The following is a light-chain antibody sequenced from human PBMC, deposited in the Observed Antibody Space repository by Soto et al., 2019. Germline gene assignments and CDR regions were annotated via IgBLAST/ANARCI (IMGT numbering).Light chain of an antibody. V-gene: IGLV2-14*01. Sequence: QSVLTQPASVSGSPGQSITISCTGTSSDVGGYKYVSWYQQHPGKAPKLIIFEVSNRPSGISSRFSGSKSGNTASLTISGLQAEDEADYYCASYTSSSTSVIFGRGTKLTVL. CDR2: EVS. CDR3: ASYTSSSTSVI. CDR1: SSDVGGYKY. J-gene: IGLJ2*01.